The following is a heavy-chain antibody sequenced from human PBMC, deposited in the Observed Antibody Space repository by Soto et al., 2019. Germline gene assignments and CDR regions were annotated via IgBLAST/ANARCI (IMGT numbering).Heavy chain of an antibody. CDR3: ARGTIVVVPAAIDPWFDP. Sequence: GASVKVSCKASGYTFTSYGINWVRQAPGQGLEWMGWINPYNGNTNYAQKLQGRVTMTRNTSISTAYMELSSLRSEDTAVYYCARGTIVVVPAAIDPWFDPWGQGTLVPVSS. CDR1: GYTFTSYG. D-gene: IGHD2-2*01. V-gene: IGHV1-8*02. CDR2: INPYNGNT. J-gene: IGHJ5*02.